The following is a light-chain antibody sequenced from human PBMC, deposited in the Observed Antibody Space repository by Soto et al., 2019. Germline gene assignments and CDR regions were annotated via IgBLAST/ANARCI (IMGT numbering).Light chain of an antibody. CDR1: QSVDSDV. CDR2: RGS. Sequence: EVVLTQSPGTLSLSPWKRATISCRASQSVDSDVLARYQQKPGQAPRLLDFRGSFRASGVPERCRGSQSGTDFTLTNSGHEPEDFAVYYGQRHGASPRTFGGETRV. J-gene: IGKJ4*01. V-gene: IGKV3-20*01. CDR3: QRHGASPRT.